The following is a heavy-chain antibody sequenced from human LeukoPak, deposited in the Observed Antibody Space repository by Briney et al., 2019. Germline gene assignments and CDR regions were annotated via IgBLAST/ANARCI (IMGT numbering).Heavy chain of an antibody. CDR2: ISGSGGRT. CDR1: GFTFSNYV. Sequence: LPGGSLRLSCAASGFTFSNYVMGWVRQAPGKGLEWVSTISGSGGRTYYADSVKGRFTISRDNSKNTLYLQMNSLRAEDTAVYYCAKDYGGNSNFDYWGQGTLVTVSS. J-gene: IGHJ4*02. V-gene: IGHV3-23*01. D-gene: IGHD4-23*01. CDR3: AKDYGGNSNFDY.